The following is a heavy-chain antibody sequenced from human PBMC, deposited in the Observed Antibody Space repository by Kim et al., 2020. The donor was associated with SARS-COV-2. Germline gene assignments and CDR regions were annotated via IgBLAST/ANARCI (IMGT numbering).Heavy chain of an antibody. V-gene: IGHV3-48*03. Sequence: DSVKGRFTISRDNATNALYLQMNSLRAEDTGVYYCAGVTTVTTLGCYFDYWGQGTLVTVSS. D-gene: IGHD4-17*01. CDR3: AGVTTVTTLGCYFDY. J-gene: IGHJ4*02.